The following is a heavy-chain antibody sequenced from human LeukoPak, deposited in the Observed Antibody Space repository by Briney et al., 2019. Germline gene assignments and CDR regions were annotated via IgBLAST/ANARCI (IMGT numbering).Heavy chain of an antibody. V-gene: IGHV3-11*04. Sequence: GGSLRLSCAASGFTFSDYYMSWIRQAPGKGLEWVSYISTSTTTIYYANSVKGRFTISRDNAKKSLYLQMNSLRVEDTGVYYCASWGEGALDNWGQGTLVTVSS. CDR2: ISTSTTTI. J-gene: IGHJ4*02. D-gene: IGHD1-26*01. CDR1: GFTFSDYY. CDR3: ASWGEGALDN.